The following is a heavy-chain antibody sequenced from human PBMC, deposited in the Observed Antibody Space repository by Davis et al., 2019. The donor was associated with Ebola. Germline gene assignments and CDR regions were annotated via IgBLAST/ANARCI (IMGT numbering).Heavy chain of an antibody. CDR3: ARVMPHYYYGMDV. V-gene: IGHV1-2*04. CDR1: GYTFTSYA. D-gene: IGHD2-2*01. CDR2: INPNSGGT. J-gene: IGHJ6*02. Sequence: ASVKVSCKASGYTFTSYAMHWVRQAPGQRLEWMGWINPNSGGTNYAQKFQGWVTMTRDTSISTAYMELSRLRSDDTAVYYCARVMPHYYYGMDVWGQGTTVTVSS.